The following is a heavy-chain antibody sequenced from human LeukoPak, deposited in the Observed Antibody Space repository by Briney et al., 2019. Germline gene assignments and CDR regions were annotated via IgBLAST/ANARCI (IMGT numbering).Heavy chain of an antibody. CDR2: IYYSGST. CDR3: ARYDAGDYDYVWGSYRILPDAFDI. J-gene: IGHJ3*02. Sequence: SETLSLTCTVSGGSISSYYWSWIRQPPGKGLEWIGYIYYSGSTNYNPSLKSRVTISVDTSKNQFSLKLSSVTAADTAVYYCARYDAGDYDYVWGSYRILPDAFDIWGQGTMVTVSS. CDR1: GGSISSYY. V-gene: IGHV4-59*08. D-gene: IGHD3-16*02.